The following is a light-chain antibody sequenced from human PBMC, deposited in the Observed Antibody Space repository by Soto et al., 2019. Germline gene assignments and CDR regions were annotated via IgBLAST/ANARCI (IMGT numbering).Light chain of an antibody. V-gene: IGKV3-20*01. J-gene: IGKJ1*01. CDR2: GTS. CDR3: QQYGSSPTT. CDR1: QSISSGY. Sequence: IVLTQSPGTLSLSPGGRATLSCRASQSISSGYLAWYQQKPGQTPRLLIYGTSNRASGIPDRFSGSGSGTDFTLTISRLEPEDFAVYYCQQYGSSPTTFGQGTKVDIK.